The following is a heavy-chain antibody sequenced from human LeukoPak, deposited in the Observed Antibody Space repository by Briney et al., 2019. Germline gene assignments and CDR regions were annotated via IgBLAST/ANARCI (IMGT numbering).Heavy chain of an antibody. D-gene: IGHD6-19*01. V-gene: IGHV3-23*01. CDR1: GFTFSSYA. CDR2: ISDSGGST. J-gene: IGHJ4*02. CDR3: AKDGIAVAGSSAWY. Sequence: GGSLRLSCAASGFTFSSYAMTWVRQAPGKGLEWVSGISDSGGSTYYADSMKVRFTISRDNSKNTLYLKMDSLRAEDTAVYYCAKDGIAVAGSSAWYWGRGTQVTVSS.